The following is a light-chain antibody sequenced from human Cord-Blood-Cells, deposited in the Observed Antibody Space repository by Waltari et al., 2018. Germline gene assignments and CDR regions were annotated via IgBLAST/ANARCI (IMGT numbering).Light chain of an antibody. CDR3: MQALQTPR. J-gene: IGKJ1*01. CDR1: QSLLHSNGYNY. CDR2: LGS. Sequence: DIVRTQSPLSLRATPGAPDSISCRSSQSLLHSNGYNYLDWYLQKPGQSPQLLIYLGSNRASGVPDRFSGSGSGTDFTLKISRVEAEDVGVYYCMQALQTPRFGQGTKVEIK. V-gene: IGKV2-28*01.